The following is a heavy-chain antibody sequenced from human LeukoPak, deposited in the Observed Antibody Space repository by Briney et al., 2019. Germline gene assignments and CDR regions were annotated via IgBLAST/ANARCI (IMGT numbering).Heavy chain of an antibody. J-gene: IGHJ4*02. CDR2: LNPNIGGT. CDR3: ARDPPPDTAMVLFDY. Sequence: ASVKVSCKAPGYTFTGNYMHWVRHTPGQGREWMGWLNPNIGGTNTVQKLRGTVTMTRHTSISPSYMELSRLRADDTAVYYCARDPPPDTAMVLFDYWGEGTLVTVSS. V-gene: IGHV1-2*02. D-gene: IGHD5-18*01. CDR1: GYTFTGNY.